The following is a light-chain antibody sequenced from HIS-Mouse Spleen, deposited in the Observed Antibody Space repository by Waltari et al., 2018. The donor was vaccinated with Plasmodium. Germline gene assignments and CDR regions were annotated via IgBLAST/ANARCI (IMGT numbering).Light chain of an antibody. CDR1: SSDVGSYKL. V-gene: IGLV2-23*03. J-gene: IGLJ3*02. Sequence: QSALTQPASVSGSPGQSITISCTGTSSDVGSYKLVPWYQQHPGKAPKLMIYEGSKRPSGVSNRFSGSKSGNTASLTISGLQAEDEADYYCCSYAGSSTFVFGGGTKLTVL. CDR3: CSYAGSSTFV. CDR2: EGS.